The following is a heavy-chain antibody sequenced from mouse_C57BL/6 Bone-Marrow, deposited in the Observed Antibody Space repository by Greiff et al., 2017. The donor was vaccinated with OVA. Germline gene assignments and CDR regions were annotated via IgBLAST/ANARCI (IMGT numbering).Heavy chain of an antibody. J-gene: IGHJ1*03. CDR1: GFTFSDYY. V-gene: IGHV5-12*01. CDR3: ARGYYGNYWYFDV. D-gene: IGHD2-1*01. Sequence: EVKVVESGGGLVQPGGSLKLSCAASGFTFSDYYMYWVRQTPEKRLEWVAYISNGGGSTYYPDTVKGRFTISRDNAKNTLYLQMSRLKSEDTAMYYCARGYYGNYWYFDVWGTGTTVTVSS. CDR2: ISNGGGST.